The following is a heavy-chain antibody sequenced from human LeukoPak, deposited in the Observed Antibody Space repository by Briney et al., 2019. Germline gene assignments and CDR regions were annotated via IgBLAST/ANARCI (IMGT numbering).Heavy chain of an antibody. D-gene: IGHD6-13*01. CDR2: ISYDGSNK. CDR1: GFTFSSYG. Sequence: GGSLRLSCAASGFTFSSYGMHWVRQAPGKGLEWVAVISYDGSNKYYADSVKGRFTISRDNSKNTLYLQMNSLRAEDTAVYYCAREYSSSWYVVGYYYYYYMDVWGKETTVTVSS. V-gene: IGHV3-30*03. J-gene: IGHJ6*03. CDR3: AREYSSSWYVVGYYYYYYMDV.